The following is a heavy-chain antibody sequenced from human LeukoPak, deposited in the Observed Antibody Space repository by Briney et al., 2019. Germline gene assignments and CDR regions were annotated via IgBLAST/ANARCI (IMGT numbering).Heavy chain of an antibody. Sequence: SETLSLTCTVSGGSISSYYWSWIRQPPGKGLEWIGYIYYSGSTNYNPSLKSRVTISVDTSKNQFSLKPSSVTAADTAVYYCARHSRLAFDIWGQGTMVTVSS. CDR1: GGSISSYY. D-gene: IGHD6-25*01. CDR2: IYYSGST. CDR3: ARHSRLAFDI. V-gene: IGHV4-59*08. J-gene: IGHJ3*02.